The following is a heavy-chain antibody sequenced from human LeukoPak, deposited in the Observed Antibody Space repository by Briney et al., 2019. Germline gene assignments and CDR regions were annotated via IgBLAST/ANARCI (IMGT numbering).Heavy chain of an antibody. V-gene: IGHV3-74*01. Sequence: GSLRLSCAVSGFTFRSYWMHWVRQAPGKGLVWVSRISGDGSMTNYADSVKGRFTISRDNAKNTVYWQMNSLRAEDTAVYYCARYSSSSGGASHYLDYWGQGTLVTVSS. D-gene: IGHD6-6*01. CDR2: ISGDGSMT. CDR3: ARYSSSSGGASHYLDY. CDR1: GFTFRSYW. J-gene: IGHJ4*02.